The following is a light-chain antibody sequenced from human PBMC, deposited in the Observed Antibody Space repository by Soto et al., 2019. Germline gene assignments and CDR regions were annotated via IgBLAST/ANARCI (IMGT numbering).Light chain of an antibody. Sequence: QSALTQPPSASGSPGQSVTISCSGTSSDVGGYNYVSWYQQQPGKAPKLMIYEVNKRPSGVPDRFSGSKSGNTASLTVSGLQADDEADYYCGSYAGTTKAVFGGGTQLTGL. J-gene: IGLJ3*02. V-gene: IGLV2-8*01. CDR1: SSDVGGYNY. CDR3: GSYAGTTKAV. CDR2: EVN.